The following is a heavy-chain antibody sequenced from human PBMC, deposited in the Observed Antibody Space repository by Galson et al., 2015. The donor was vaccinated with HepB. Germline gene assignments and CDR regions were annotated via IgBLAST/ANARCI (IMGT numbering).Heavy chain of an antibody. V-gene: IGHV1-69*13. Sequence: SVTVSCKASGGTFSSYAISWVRQAPGQGLEWMGGIIPIFGTANYAQKFQGRVTITADESTSTAYMELSSLRSEDTAVYYCARAAGYSGYLFDYWGQGTLVTVSS. D-gene: IGHD5-12*01. CDR2: IIPIFGTA. CDR1: GGTFSSYA. J-gene: IGHJ4*02. CDR3: ARAAGYSGYLFDY.